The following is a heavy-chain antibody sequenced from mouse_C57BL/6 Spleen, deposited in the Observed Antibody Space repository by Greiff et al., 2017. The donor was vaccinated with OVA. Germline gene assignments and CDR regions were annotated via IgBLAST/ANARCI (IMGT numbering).Heavy chain of an antibody. CDR3: ARPHYYGSSYYFDV. V-gene: IGHV1-50*01. Sequence: VQLQQPGAELVKPGASVKLSCKASGYTFTSYWMQWVKQRPGQGLEWIGEIDPSDSYTNYNQKFKGKATLTVDTSSSTAYMQLSSLTSEDSAVYYCARPHYYGSSYYFDVWGTGTTVTVSS. CDR2: IDPSDSYT. J-gene: IGHJ1*03. D-gene: IGHD1-1*01. CDR1: GYTFTSYW.